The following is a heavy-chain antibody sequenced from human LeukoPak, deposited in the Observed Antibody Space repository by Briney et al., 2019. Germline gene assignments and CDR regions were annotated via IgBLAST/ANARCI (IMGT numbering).Heavy chain of an antibody. J-gene: IGHJ4*02. CDR3: AKDFYQLLSPFDY. V-gene: IGHV3-30*18. D-gene: IGHD2-2*01. CDR1: GFTFSSYG. Sequence: PGGSLRLSCAASGFTFSSYGMHWVRQAPGKGLEWVAVISYDGSNKYYADSVKGRFTISRDNSKNTLYLQMNSLRAEDTAVYYCAKDFYQLLSPFDYWGQGTLVTVSS. CDR2: ISYDGSNK.